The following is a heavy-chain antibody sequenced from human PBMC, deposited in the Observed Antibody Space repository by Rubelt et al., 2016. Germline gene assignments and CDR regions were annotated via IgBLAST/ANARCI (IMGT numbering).Heavy chain of an antibody. J-gene: IGHJ3*01. Sequence: EVQLVQSGAEVKKPGESLKISCKGSGYSFTSYWIGWVRQMPGKGLEWMGLIYPGDSDTRYSPSFDGRVRSSGSRYMSTNYLQLSSKKARDTAMSYCDRHRQVQSKCALDFWGQGTMVTVSS. CDR1: GYSFTSYW. D-gene: IGHD4-11*01. CDR3: DRHRQVQSKCALDF. CDR2: IYPGDSDT. V-gene: IGHV5-51*01.